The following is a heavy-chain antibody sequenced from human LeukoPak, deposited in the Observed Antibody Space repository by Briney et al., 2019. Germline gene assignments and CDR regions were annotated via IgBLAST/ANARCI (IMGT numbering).Heavy chain of an antibody. V-gene: IGHV4-39*01. CDR3: ARYLVGAPFDY. CDR1: GGSISSSSYY. J-gene: IGHJ4*02. CDR2: IYYSGST. Sequence: SETLSLTCTVSGGSISSSSYYWGWIRQPPGKGLEWIGSIYYSGSTYYNPSLKSRVTISVDTSKNQFSLKLSSVTAADTAVYYCARYLVGAPFDYWGQGTLVTVSS. D-gene: IGHD1-26*01.